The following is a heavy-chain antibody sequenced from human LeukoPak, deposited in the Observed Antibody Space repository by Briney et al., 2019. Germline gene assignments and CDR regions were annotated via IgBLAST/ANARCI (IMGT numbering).Heavy chain of an antibody. D-gene: IGHD3-10*01. CDR2: IYDSGTT. V-gene: IGHV4-59*01. J-gene: IGHJ3*02. CDR1: GGSISSYY. CDR3: ARDFSAAFDI. Sequence: SETLSLTCTVSGGSISSYYWSWIRQPPGKGLEWIGYIYDSGTTNYNPSLKSRVTISVDTATNQFSLKLRSVTAADTAVYYCARDFSAAFDIWGQGTMVTVSS.